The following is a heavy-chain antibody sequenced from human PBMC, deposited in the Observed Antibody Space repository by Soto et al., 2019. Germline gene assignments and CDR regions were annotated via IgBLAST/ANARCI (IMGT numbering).Heavy chain of an antibody. CDR1: GFTVSSNY. CDR2: ISSSSSTI. D-gene: IGHD6-19*01. J-gene: IGHJ2*01. Sequence: GGSLRLSCAASGFTVSSNYMSWVRQAPGKGLEWVSYISSSSSTIYYADSVKGRFTISRDNAKNSLYLQMNSLRAEVTAVYFCARIAVAGHYWYFDLWGRGTLVTVSS. V-gene: IGHV3-48*01. CDR3: ARIAVAGHYWYFDL.